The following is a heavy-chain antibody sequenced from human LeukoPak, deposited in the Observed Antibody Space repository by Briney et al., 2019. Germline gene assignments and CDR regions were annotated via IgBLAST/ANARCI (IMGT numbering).Heavy chain of an antibody. Sequence: GGCLRLSCKASGYSFSDYYITWRRQMPGKGLEWMGRIHPSDSYTTYSPSFQGHITLSVDESISTAYLQWSSLKASDTAMYYCARRDYSESGSYYWKTWFDPWGQGTLGTVSS. J-gene: IGHJ5*02. CDR2: IHPSDSYT. CDR3: ARRDYSESGSYYWKTWFDP. V-gene: IGHV5-10-1*01. CDR1: GYSFSDYY. D-gene: IGHD3-10*01.